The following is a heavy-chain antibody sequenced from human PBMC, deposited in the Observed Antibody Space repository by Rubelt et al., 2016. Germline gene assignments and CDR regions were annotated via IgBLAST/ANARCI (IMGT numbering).Heavy chain of an antibody. J-gene: IGHJ4*02. V-gene: IGHV1-2*06. CDR3: ARVGNWGIDH. CDR1: GYNFTDYY. CDR2: INPNNAGT. Sequence: QVQLVQSGAEVKKPGASVKVSCKASGYNFTDYYMHWVRQAPGQGLEWMGRINPNNAGTNYAQKFQGRVTMTRDTSSRTACMGLNGLRSDDTAGYFCARVGNWGIDHWGQGTLVTVSS. D-gene: IGHD7-27*01.